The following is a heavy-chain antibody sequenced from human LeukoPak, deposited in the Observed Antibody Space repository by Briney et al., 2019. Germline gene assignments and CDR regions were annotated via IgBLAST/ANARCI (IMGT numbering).Heavy chain of an antibody. CDR2: INPNSGGT. CDR3: ARDHGYYGSGSPFDY. CDR1: GYTFTGYY. D-gene: IGHD3-10*01. Sequence: GASVKVSCKASGYTFTGYYMHWVRQAPGQGLEWMGWINPNSGGTNYAQKFQGRVTMTRDTSISTAYMELSRLRSDDTAVYYCARDHGYYGSGSPFDYWGQGTLVTVSS. J-gene: IGHJ4*02. V-gene: IGHV1-2*02.